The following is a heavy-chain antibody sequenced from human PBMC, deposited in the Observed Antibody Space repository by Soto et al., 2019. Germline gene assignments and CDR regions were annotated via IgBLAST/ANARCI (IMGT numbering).Heavy chain of an antibody. CDR1: GFTFRSYV. CDR3: ARGGTTGGLDV. V-gene: IGHV3-30*03. Sequence: QVQLVASVGGVVQPGTSLRLSCVGSGFTFRSYVIHWVRQAPGKGLEWVALTSYDGSNKDYGDSVKGRFTIFRDNSRNPVDLQMDSLRREDTALYLFARGGTTGGLDVWGQGTLVCVSS. D-gene: IGHD3-16*01. CDR2: TSYDGSNK. J-gene: IGHJ1*01.